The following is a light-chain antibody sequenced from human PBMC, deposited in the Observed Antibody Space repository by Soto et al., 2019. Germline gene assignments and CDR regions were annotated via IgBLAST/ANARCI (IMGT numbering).Light chain of an antibody. CDR1: SSDVGAYNY. Sequence: QSALAKPACVSWSPGQSITISCTGTSSDVGAYNYVSWFQQHPGKAPTLIISEVSNRPSGVSNRFSGSKSGNAASLTISGLQAEDEADYFCFSFTTDWTHVFGTGTKVTVL. V-gene: IGLV2-14*01. J-gene: IGLJ1*01. CDR3: FSFTTDWTHV. CDR2: EVS.